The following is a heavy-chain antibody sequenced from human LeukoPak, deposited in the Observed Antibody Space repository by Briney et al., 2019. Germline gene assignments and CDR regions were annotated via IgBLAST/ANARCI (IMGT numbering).Heavy chain of an antibody. Sequence: GGSLRLSCAASGFAFSSFAMSWVRQAPGKGLEWVSTITSSTGGTLYADSVKGRFTISRDNSMNTLSLQMNSLRAEDTAVYYCAKGIHWFDPWGQGTLVTVSS. CDR3: AKGIHWFDP. J-gene: IGHJ5*02. CDR1: GFAFSSFA. D-gene: IGHD3-10*01. V-gene: IGHV3-23*01. CDR2: ITSSTGGT.